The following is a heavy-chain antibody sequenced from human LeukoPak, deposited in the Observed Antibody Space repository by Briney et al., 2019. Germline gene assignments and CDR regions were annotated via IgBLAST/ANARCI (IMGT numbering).Heavy chain of an antibody. Sequence: GGSLRLSCAASGFTFSNYDMHWVRQAPGKGLEWVAVISYDGSNKYYADSVKGRFTISRDNSKNTLYLKMNSLRPQDTAVYYCARGGSYYASGSYFAFDIWGQGTMVTVSS. CDR3: ARGGSYYASGSYFAFDI. D-gene: IGHD3-10*01. V-gene: IGHV3-30*03. CDR2: ISYDGSNK. J-gene: IGHJ3*02. CDR1: GFTFSNYD.